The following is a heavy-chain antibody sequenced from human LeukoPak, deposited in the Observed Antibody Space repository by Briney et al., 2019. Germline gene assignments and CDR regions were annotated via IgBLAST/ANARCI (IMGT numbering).Heavy chain of an antibody. J-gene: IGHJ3*02. D-gene: IGHD2-8*01. V-gene: IGHV4-59*01. CDR1: GGSMRSYY. CDR2: IYYSGST. Sequence: SETLSLTCTVSGGSMRSYYWVWIRQPPGKGLEWIGYIYYSGSTDYNPSLKSGGTISVDTCKNQFSLKMSSVTAADTAVYYCARAPNGFGAFDIWGPGTMVTVSS. CDR3: ARAPNGFGAFDI.